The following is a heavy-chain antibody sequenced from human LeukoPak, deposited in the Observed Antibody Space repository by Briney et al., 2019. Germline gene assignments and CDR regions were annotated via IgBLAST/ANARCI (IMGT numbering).Heavy chain of an antibody. J-gene: IGHJ4*02. Sequence: PETLSLTCTVSGGSISSHYWSWIRQSPGRGLEWFGFIYQDGGSTYNPSLKSRVTISVDTSKNQFSLKLSSVTAADTAVYYCASDSGYLSLDYWGQGTLVTVSS. D-gene: IGHD5-12*01. V-gene: IGHV4-59*11. CDR3: ASDSGYLSLDY. CDR1: GGSISSHY. CDR2: IYQDGGS.